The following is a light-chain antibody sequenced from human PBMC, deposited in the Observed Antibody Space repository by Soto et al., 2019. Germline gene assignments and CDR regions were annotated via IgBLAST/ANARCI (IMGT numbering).Light chain of an antibody. CDR1: QSVSSSY. V-gene: IGKV3-20*01. Sequence: EIVLTQSPGTLSLSPGERATLSCRASQSVSSSYFAWYQQKPGQAPRLLIYGASSRATGIPDRFSGSGSGADFALTISRREPEDFAVYYCQQYGSSPYTFGQGTKLEIK. CDR3: QQYGSSPYT. J-gene: IGKJ2*01. CDR2: GAS.